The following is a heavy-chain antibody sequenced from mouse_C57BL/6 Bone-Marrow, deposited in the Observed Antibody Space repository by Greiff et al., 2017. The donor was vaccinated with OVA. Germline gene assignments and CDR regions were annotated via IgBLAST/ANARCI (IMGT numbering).Heavy chain of an antibody. CDR2: IDPANGNT. D-gene: IGHD1-1*01. Sequence: VQLQQSVAELVRPGASVKLSCTASGFTIKNTYMHWVKQRPEQGLEWIGRIDPANGNTKYAPNFQGKATITADTSSNTAYLQLSSLTSEDTAIYYCAFYYYGSSYDWFAYWGQGTLVTVSA. CDR1: GFTIKNTY. CDR3: AFYYYGSSYDWFAY. J-gene: IGHJ3*01. V-gene: IGHV14-3*01.